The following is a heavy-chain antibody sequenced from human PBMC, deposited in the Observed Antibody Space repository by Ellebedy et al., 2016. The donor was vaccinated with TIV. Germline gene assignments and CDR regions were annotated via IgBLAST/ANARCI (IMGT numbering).Heavy chain of an antibody. V-gene: IGHV1-46*01. Sequence: ASVRVSCKASGYTFTSYFMYWVRQAPGQGLEWMGIINPNGGGTNYAQKFQDRVTMTRDTSTSTVYMELSSLRSEDTAVYYCARGDKYYYESSGYHYTYWGQGTLVTVSS. D-gene: IGHD3-22*01. CDR1: GYTFTSYF. CDR2: INPNGGGT. CDR3: ARGDKYYYESSGYHYTY. J-gene: IGHJ4*02.